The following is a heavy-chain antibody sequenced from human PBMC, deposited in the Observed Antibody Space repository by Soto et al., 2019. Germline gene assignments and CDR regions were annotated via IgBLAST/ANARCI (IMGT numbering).Heavy chain of an antibody. CDR3: AKGPERHDYGAEDAFDI. J-gene: IGHJ3*02. CDR1: GFTFSSYA. CDR2: ISGSGGST. D-gene: IGHD4-17*01. V-gene: IGHV3-23*01. Sequence: GGSLRLSCAASGFTFSSYAMSWVRQAPGKGLEWVSAISGSGGSTYYADSVKGRFTISRDNSKNTLYLQMNSLRAEDTAVYYCAKGPERHDYGAEDAFDIWGQGTMVTVSS.